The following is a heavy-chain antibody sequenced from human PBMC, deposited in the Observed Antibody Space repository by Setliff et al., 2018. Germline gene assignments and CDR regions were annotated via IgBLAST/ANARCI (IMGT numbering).Heavy chain of an antibody. J-gene: IGHJ4*02. CDR2: IDPSADYT. D-gene: IGHD5-18*01. V-gene: IGHV1-46*01. Sequence: GASVKVSCKASGYTFTGYYLHWVRQAPGQGLEWMGIIDPSADYTNYAQKFQGRVTMTKDTSTTTVYMELSSLRSEDTAVYYCARAPLESGYYYGQGHYFDNWGRGTLVTVSS. CDR1: GYTFTGYY. CDR3: ARAPLESGYYYGQGHYFDN.